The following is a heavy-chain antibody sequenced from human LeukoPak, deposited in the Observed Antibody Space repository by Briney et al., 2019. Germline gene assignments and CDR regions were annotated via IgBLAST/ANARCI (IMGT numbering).Heavy chain of an antibody. D-gene: IGHD3-3*01. V-gene: IGHV4-61*02. CDR3: ARGGYDFWSGPNWFDP. Sequence: PSETLSLTCTVSGGSISSGSYYWSWIRQPAGKGLEWIGRIYTSGSTNYNPSLKSRVTISVDRSKNQFSLKLSSVTAADTAVYYCARGGYDFWSGPNWFDPWGQGTLVTVSS. CDR2: IYTSGST. CDR1: GGSISSGSYY. J-gene: IGHJ5*02.